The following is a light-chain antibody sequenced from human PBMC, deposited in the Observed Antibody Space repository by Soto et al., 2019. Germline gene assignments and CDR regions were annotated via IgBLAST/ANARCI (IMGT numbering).Light chain of an antibody. Sequence: EIVLTQSPGTLSLSPGERATLSCRASQSVSSSYLAWYQQKPGQAPRPLIYGASSRAIGIPDRFSGSGSGTDFTLTISSLQSEDFAVYYCQPYNNGPPYTCGQGTKLEIK. V-gene: IGKV3-20*01. CDR3: QPYNNGPPYT. CDR2: GAS. J-gene: IGKJ2*01. CDR1: QSVSSSY.